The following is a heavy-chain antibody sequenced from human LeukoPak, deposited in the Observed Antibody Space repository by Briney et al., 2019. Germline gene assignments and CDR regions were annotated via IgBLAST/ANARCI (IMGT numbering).Heavy chain of an antibody. J-gene: IGHJ4*02. D-gene: IGHD3-10*01. CDR2: ISSSSSYI. V-gene: IGHV3-21*01. CDR3: ARDSYGSGSYYNEFHY. Sequence: GGSLRLSCAASGFTFSSYSMNWVRQAPGKGLEWVSSISSSSSYIYYADSVKGRFTISRDNAKNSLYLQMNGLRAEDTAVYYCARDSYGSGSYYNEFHYWGQGTLVTVSS. CDR1: GFTFSSYS.